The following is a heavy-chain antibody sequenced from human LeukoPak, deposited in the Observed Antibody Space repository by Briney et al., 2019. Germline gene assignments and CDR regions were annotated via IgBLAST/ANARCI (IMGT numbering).Heavy chain of an antibody. CDR1: GGSFSGYS. V-gene: IGHV4-34*01. Sequence: SETLSLTCEVYGGSFSGYSWNWIRQPPGKGLEWIGEINHSGSTNYNPPLKSRLTISVDTSKNQFSLKLSSVTAADTAVYYCAREVPDYYGSGQLDYWGQGTLVTVSS. CDR2: INHSGST. CDR3: AREVPDYYGSGQLDY. J-gene: IGHJ4*02. D-gene: IGHD3-10*01.